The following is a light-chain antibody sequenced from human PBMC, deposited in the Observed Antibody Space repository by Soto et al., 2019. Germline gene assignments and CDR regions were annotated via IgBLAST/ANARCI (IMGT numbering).Light chain of an antibody. Sequence: QSALTQPASVSGSPGQSITISCTGTSSDVGVYNYVCWYQQHPGKAPKLMIYDVTTRPSGFSSRFSGSKSRNTASLTISGLQAEDEADYYCNSYTGSSRPYVFGTGTKLTVL. J-gene: IGLJ1*01. CDR2: DVT. V-gene: IGLV2-14*03. CDR3: NSYTGSSRPYV. CDR1: SSDVGVYNY.